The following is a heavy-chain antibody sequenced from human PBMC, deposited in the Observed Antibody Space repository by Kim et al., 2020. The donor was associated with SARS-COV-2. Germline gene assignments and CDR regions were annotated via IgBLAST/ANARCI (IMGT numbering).Heavy chain of an antibody. V-gene: IGHV5-51*01. CDR2: T. J-gene: IGHJ4*02. D-gene: IGHD3-22*01. CDR3: VRQSSGYFPFDY. Sequence: TRYSPSFQGQVTISADNSISTAYLQWSSLKASDTAMYFCVRQSSGYFPFDYWGQGTLVTVSS.